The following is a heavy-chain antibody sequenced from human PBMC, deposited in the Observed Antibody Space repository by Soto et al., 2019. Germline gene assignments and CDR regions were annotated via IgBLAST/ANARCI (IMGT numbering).Heavy chain of an antibody. CDR2: ISSSGGTK. CDR1: GFSFSDYY. J-gene: IGHJ5*02. Sequence: PWGSLRLSCAASGFSFSDYYMTWIRQAPGKGLEWVSYISSSGGTKYHADSVKGRFTISRDNAKNSLYLQMNSLRAEDTAVYYCARGYSSSWTYNWFDPWGQGTLVTVSS. D-gene: IGHD6-13*01. CDR3: ARGYSSSWTYNWFDP. V-gene: IGHV3-11*01.